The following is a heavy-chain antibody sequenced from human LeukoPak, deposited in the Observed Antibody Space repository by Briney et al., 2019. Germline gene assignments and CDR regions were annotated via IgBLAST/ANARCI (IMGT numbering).Heavy chain of an antibody. CDR1: GFTFGSYW. V-gene: IGHV3-7*01. D-gene: IGHD4-17*01. CDR3: ARDHAGHGDYFGNFDC. Sequence: GGSLRLSCAASGFTFGSYWMSWVRQAPGKGLEWVANIKQDGSEKYYVDSVKGRFTISRDNAKKSLNLQMNSLRAEDTAVYYCARDHAGHGDYFGNFDCWGQGTLVTVSS. J-gene: IGHJ4*02. CDR2: IKQDGSEK.